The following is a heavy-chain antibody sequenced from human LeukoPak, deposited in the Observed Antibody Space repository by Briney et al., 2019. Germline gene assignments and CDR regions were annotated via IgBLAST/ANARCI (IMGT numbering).Heavy chain of an antibody. V-gene: IGHV4-34*01. J-gene: IGHJ5*02. Sequence: SETLSLTCAVYGGSFSGYYWSWTRQPPGKGLEWIGEINHSGSTNYNPSLKSRVTISVDTSKNQFSLKLSSVTAADTAVYYCARGRPIAARRNNWFDPWGQGTLVTVSS. CDR2: INHSGST. CDR1: GGSFSGYY. CDR3: ARGRPIAARRNNWFDP. D-gene: IGHD6-6*01.